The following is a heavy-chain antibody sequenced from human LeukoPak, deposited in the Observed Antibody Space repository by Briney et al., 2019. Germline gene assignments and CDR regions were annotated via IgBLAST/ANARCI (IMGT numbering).Heavy chain of an antibody. Sequence: QPGGSLRLSCAASGFTFSSYAMSWVRQAPGKGLEWVSAISGSGGSTYYADSVKGRFTISRDNSKNTLYLQMNGLRAEDTAVYYCAKGYDSSGYSAAWFDPWGQGTLVTVSS. J-gene: IGHJ5*02. V-gene: IGHV3-23*01. CDR3: AKGYDSSGYSAAWFDP. CDR1: GFTFSSYA. D-gene: IGHD3-22*01. CDR2: ISGSGGST.